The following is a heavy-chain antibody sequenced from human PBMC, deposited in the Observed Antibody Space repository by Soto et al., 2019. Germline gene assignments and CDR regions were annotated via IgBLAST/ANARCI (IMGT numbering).Heavy chain of an antibody. CDR3: ARDFAGRGPFDP. CDR1: NVSISSSY. V-gene: IGHV4-59*01. Sequence: SETRSLTCIVSNVSISSSYWNGLRQAPGKGLEWIGFVYYTGTIKYNPSLKSRVTISADTSRNEFSLRLTSVTTADTAFYFCARDFAGRGPFDPWGPGTLVTVSS. D-gene: IGHD1-26*01. CDR2: VYYTGTI. J-gene: IGHJ5*01.